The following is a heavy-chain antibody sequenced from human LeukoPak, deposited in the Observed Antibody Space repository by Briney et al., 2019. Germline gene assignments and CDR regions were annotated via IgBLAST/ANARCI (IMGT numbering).Heavy chain of an antibody. V-gene: IGHV4-39*07. CDR2: IYTSGST. D-gene: IGHD5-18*01. CDR3: ARDPIYSSDAFDI. CDR1: GGSISSSSYY. J-gene: IGHJ3*02. Sequence: SETLSLTCTVSGGSISSSSYYWGWIRQPPGKGLEWIGSIYTSGSTNYNPSLKSRVTISVDTSKNQFSLKLSSVTAADTAVYYCARDPIYSSDAFDIWGQGTMVTVSS.